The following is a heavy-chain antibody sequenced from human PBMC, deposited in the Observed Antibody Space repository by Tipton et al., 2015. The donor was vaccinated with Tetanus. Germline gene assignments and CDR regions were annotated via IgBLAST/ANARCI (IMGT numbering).Heavy chain of an antibody. CDR3: ARGVWFGPGPKYYFDY. D-gene: IGHD3-10*01. V-gene: IGHV4-4*07. CDR2: IYTSGST. CDR1: GGSISSYY. J-gene: IGHJ4*02. Sequence: TLSLTCTVSGGSISSYYWSWIRQPAGKGLEWIGRIYTSGSTNYNPSLKSQVTMSVDASKNQFSLKLSSVTAADTAVYYCARGVWFGPGPKYYFDYWGQGTLVTVSS.